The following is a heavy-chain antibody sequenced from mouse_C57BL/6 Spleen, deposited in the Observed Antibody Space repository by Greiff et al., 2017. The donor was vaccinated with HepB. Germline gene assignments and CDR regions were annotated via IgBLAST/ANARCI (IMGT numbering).Heavy chain of an antibody. CDR1: GFTFSDYG. CDR2: ISNLAYSI. CDR3: ARLYGSRTAYFDV. V-gene: IGHV5-15*01. Sequence: EVKLMESGGGLVQPGGSLKLSCAASGFTFSDYGMAWVRQAPRKGPEWVAFISNLAYSIYYADTVTGRFTISRENAKNTLYLEMSSLRSEDTAMYYCARLYGSRTAYFDVWGTGTTVTVSS. D-gene: IGHD1-1*01. J-gene: IGHJ1*03.